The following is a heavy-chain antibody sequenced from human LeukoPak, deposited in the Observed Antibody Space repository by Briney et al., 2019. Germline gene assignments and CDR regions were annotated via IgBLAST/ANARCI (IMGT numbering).Heavy chain of an antibody. V-gene: IGHV3-9*01. J-gene: IGHJ6*03. Sequence: GGSLRLSCAASGFTFDDYAMHWVRQAPGKGLEWVSGISWNSGSIGYADSVKGRFTISRDNAKNSLYLQMNSLRAEDTAVYYCARDRHSYGYMDVWGKGTTVTISS. CDR3: ARDRHSYGYMDV. D-gene: IGHD5-18*01. CDR2: ISWNSGSI. CDR1: GFTFDDYA.